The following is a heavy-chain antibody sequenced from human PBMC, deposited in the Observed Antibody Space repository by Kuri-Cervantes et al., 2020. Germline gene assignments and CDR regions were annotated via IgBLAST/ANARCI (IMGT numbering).Heavy chain of an antibody. V-gene: IGHV3-7*01. CDR1: GFTFSSYW. CDR2: IKQDGSEK. Sequence: GGSLRLSCAASGFTFSSYWMSWVRQAPGKGLEWVANIKQDGSEKYYVDSVKGRFTISRDNAKNSLYLQMNSPRAEDTAVYYCARGYSGWSFDIWGQGTMVTVSS. D-gene: IGHD6-19*01. CDR3: ARGYSGWSFDI. J-gene: IGHJ3*02.